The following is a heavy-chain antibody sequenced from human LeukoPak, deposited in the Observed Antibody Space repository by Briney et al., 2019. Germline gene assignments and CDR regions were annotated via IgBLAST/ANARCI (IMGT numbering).Heavy chain of an antibody. CDR3: ASPYASAT. J-gene: IGHJ5*02. D-gene: IGHD3-10*01. V-gene: IGHV4-30-2*01. CDR1: GGSINSGGYY. Sequence: PSETLSLTCTVSGGSINSGGYYWSWIRQPPGKGLEWIGYIYYSGSTYYNPSLKGRVTMSVDKSKNQFSLKLNSVTAADTAVYYCASPYASATWGQGTLVTVSS. CDR2: IYYSGST.